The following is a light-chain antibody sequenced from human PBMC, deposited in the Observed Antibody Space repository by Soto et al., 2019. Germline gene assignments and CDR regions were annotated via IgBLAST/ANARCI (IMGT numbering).Light chain of an antibody. CDR1: QSVSSIY. CDR2: GAS. V-gene: IGKV3-20*01. J-gene: IGKJ1*01. CDR3: QQYCSSLWT. Sequence: EIVLTQSPGTLSLSPGERATLSCRASQSVSSIYLAWYQQKPGQAPRLLIYGASSRATGIPDRFSGSGSGTDFTLTISRLETEDFEVYYCQQYCSSLWTFGQGTKVEIK.